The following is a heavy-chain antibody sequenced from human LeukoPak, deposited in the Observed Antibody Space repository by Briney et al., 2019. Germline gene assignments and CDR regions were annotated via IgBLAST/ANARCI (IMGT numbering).Heavy chain of an antibody. D-gene: IGHD2-2*01. CDR3: ARRAVVAAAVSYFDY. CDR1: GFTFSSYS. V-gene: IGHV4-39*01. J-gene: IGHJ4*02. Sequence: PGGSLRLSCAASGFTFSSYSMSWVRQPPGKGLEWIGGVYYTGTTYYSPSLNSRVTVSIDTSNKQFSLRLTSVTAADTADYYCARRAVVAAAVSYFDYWGQGILVTVSS. CDR2: VYYTGTT.